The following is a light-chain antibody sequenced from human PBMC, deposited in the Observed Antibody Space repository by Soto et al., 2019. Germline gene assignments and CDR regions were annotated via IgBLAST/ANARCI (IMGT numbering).Light chain of an antibody. CDR3: QKYNSAPWT. Sequence: DIQMTQSPSTLSASVGDRVTITCRASQSFSGWLAWYQQKPGKAPKLLIYDVSILESGVPSRFSGSGSETEFTLTIDSLQPDDFATYYCQKYNSAPWTFGQGTKVE. CDR1: QSFSGW. J-gene: IGKJ1*01. V-gene: IGKV1-5*01. CDR2: DVS.